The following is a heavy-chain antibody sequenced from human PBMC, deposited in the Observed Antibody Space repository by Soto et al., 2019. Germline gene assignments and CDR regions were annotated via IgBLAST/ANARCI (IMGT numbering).Heavy chain of an antibody. D-gene: IGHD6-13*01. V-gene: IGHV3-23*01. CDR3: ARDAQQLANYGMDV. CDR2: ISGSGDTT. CDR1: GFTFSSYA. Sequence: GGSLRLSCAASGFTFSSYAMSWVRQAPGKGLQWVSGISGSGDTTYYADSVKGRFTISSDNSKNTLYLQMNSLGAEDTAVYYCARDAQQLANYGMDVWGQGTTVTVSS. J-gene: IGHJ6*02.